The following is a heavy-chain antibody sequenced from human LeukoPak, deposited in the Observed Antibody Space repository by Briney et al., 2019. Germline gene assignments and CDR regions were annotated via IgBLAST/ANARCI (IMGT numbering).Heavy chain of an antibody. V-gene: IGHV4-61*02. CDR2: IYPSGSA. Sequence: SETLSLTCSVSGGSISSGSYYWSWIRQPAGKELEWIGRIYPSGSANYNPSLKSRVTISVDTSKNQFSLKLSSVTAADTAVYYCARELKNYFDYWGQGTLVTVSS. J-gene: IGHJ4*02. CDR1: GGSISSGSYY. CDR3: ARELKNYFDY.